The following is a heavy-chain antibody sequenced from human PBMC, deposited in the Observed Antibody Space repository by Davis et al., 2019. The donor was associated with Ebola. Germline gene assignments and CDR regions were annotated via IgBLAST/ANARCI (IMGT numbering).Heavy chain of an antibody. CDR2: INHSGST. J-gene: IGHJ3*02. D-gene: IGHD1-14*01. V-gene: IGHV4-34*01. CDR1: GGSFSGYY. CDR3: ARDRYPRDAFDI. Sequence: PSETLSLTCAVYGGSFSGYYWSWIRQPPGKGLEWIGEINHSGSTNYNPSLKSRVTISVDTSKNQFSLKLSSVTAADTAVYYCARDRYPRDAFDIWGQGTMVTVSS.